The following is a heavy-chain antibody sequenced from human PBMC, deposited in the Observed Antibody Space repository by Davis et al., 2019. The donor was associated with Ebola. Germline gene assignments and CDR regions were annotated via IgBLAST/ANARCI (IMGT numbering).Heavy chain of an antibody. J-gene: IGHJ4*02. CDR1: GYTLTELS. CDR2: FDPDDGEA. CDR3: VIGGRAGGFDY. Sequence: ASVKVSCKVSGYTLTELSIHWVRQAPGKGLEWVGRFDPDDGEAIYAQKFQDRVTMTEDTSTDTAYMKVSSLRSEDTAVYYCVIGGRAGGFDYWGQGTLVTVSS. V-gene: IGHV1-24*01.